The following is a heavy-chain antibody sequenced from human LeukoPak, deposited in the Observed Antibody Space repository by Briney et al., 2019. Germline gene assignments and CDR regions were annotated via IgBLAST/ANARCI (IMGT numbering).Heavy chain of an antibody. Sequence: PGGSLRLSCAASGFTFDDYAMHWVRQAPGKGLEWVSGISWNSGSIGYADSVKGRFTISRDNAKNSLYLQMNSLRAEDTAVYYCARVGWELLRNAFDIWGQGTMVTVSS. D-gene: IGHD1-26*01. J-gene: IGHJ3*02. CDR3: ARVGWELLRNAFDI. CDR1: GFTFDDYA. V-gene: IGHV3-9*01. CDR2: ISWNSGSI.